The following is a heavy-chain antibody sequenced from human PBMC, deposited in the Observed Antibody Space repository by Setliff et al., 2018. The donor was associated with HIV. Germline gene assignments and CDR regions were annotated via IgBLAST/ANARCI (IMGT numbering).Heavy chain of an antibody. Sequence: GGSLRLSCAPSGFSLRTYGLHWVRQAPGKGLEWVAVISQDASKDYYADTVKGRFTISKDNSKNTVFLQMNNLRVEDTALYYCAKSSFRFFEDLSDWYFDLWGRGTLVTVSS. CDR2: ISQDASKD. CDR1: GFSLRTYG. CDR3: AKSSFRFFEDLSDWYFDL. D-gene: IGHD3-16*02. J-gene: IGHJ2*01. V-gene: IGHV3-30*18.